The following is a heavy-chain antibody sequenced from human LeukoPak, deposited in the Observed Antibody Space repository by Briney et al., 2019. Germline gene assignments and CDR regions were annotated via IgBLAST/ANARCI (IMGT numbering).Heavy chain of an antibody. D-gene: IGHD6-13*01. Sequence: GGSLRLSCAASGFTFDGYGMSWVRQAPGKGQEWVSGINWNGGSTGYADSVKGRFTISRDNAKNSLYLQMNSLRAEDTALYHCARVKMGSAAAATFDYWGQGTLVTVSS. CDR3: ARVKMGSAAAATFDY. J-gene: IGHJ4*02. CDR1: GFTFDGYG. CDR2: INWNGGST. V-gene: IGHV3-20*01.